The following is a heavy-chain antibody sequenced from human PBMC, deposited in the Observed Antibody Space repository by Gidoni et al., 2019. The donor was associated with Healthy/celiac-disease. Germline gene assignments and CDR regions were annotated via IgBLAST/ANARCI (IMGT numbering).Heavy chain of an antibody. Sequence: EVQLLESGGGLVQPGGSLRLSCAASGFIFNSYAMSWVRQAPGKGLEWVSTISGSGGNTYYADSVKGRFTISRDNSKNTLYLQMNSLRAEDTAVYYCAKDHPLAPYQNAFDIWGQGTMVTVSS. J-gene: IGHJ3*02. D-gene: IGHD2-21*01. V-gene: IGHV3-23*01. CDR2: ISGSGGNT. CDR3: AKDHPLAPYQNAFDI. CDR1: GFIFNSYA.